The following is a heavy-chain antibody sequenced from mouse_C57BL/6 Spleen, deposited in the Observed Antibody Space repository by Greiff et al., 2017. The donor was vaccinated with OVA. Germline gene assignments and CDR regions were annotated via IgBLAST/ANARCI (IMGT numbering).Heavy chain of an antibody. CDR1: GYTFTGYW. J-gene: IGHJ4*01. CDR2: ILPGSGST. V-gene: IGHV1-9*01. D-gene: IGHD1-1*01. Sequence: QVQLQQSGAELMKPGASVKLSCKATGYTFTGYWIEWVKQRPGHGLEWIGEILPGSGSTNYNEKFKGKATFTADTSSNTAYMQLSSLTTEDSAIYSCESPYYYGSSYDYAMDYWGQGTSVTVSS. CDR3: ESPYYYGSSYDYAMDY.